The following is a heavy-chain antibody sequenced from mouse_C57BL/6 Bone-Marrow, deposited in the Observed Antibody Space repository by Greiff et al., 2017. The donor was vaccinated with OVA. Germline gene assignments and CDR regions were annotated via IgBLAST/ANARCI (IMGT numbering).Heavy chain of an antibody. CDR1: GFSLTSYG. J-gene: IGHJ1*03. Sequence: QVQLKESGPGLVAPSQSLSITCTVSGFSLTSYGVDWVRQSPGKGLEWLGVIWGVGRTNYNSALKSKLSISKNNSKSQVILKMNSLQTDDTAMYYWASEMDYGSSHWYFDVWGTGTTVTVSS. CDR2: IWGVGRT. CDR3: ASEMDYGSSHWYFDV. D-gene: IGHD1-1*01. V-gene: IGHV2-6*01.